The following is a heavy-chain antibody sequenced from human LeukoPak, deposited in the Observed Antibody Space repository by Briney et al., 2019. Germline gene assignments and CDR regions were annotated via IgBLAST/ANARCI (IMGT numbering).Heavy chain of an antibody. D-gene: IGHD2-15*01. CDR1: GGSISSYY. CDR2: IYYSGST. Sequence: SETLSLTCTVSGGSISSYYWSWIRQPPGKGLEWMGYIYYSGSTNYNPSLKSRVTISVDTSKNQFSLKLSSVTAADTAVYYCARHPYCSGGSCYKYGMDVWGQGTTVTVSS. J-gene: IGHJ6*02. CDR3: ARHPYCSGGSCYKYGMDV. V-gene: IGHV4-59*08.